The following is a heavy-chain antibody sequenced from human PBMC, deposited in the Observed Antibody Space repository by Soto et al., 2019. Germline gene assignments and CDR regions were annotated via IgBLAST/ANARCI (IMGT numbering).Heavy chain of an antibody. CDR2: ISYDGSNK. D-gene: IGHD3-9*01. Sequence: QVQLVESGGGVVQPGRSLRLSCAVSGFTFSSYGMHWVRQAPGKGLEWVAVISYDGSNKYYADSVKGRFTISRDNSKNTLYLQMNSLRAEDTAVYYCAKEGQYYDILTGYRSYYGMDVWGQGTTVTVSS. V-gene: IGHV3-30*18. CDR1: GFTFSSYG. CDR3: AKEGQYYDILTGYRSYYGMDV. J-gene: IGHJ6*02.